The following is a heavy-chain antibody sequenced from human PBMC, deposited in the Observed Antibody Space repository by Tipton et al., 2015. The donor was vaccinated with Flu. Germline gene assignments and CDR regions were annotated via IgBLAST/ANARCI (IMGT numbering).Heavy chain of an antibody. CDR1: GGSISGYY. CDR3: ATEYRGGGNRYYFDY. D-gene: IGHD4-23*01. CDR2: IYYSGST. Sequence: TLSLTCTVSGGSISGYYWTWIRQPPGKGLEWIGYIYYSGSTNYNRSLKSRVTISVDTSKNQFSLKLSSVTAADTAVYYCATEYRGGGNRYYFDYWGQGTLVTVSS. V-gene: IGHV4-59*01. J-gene: IGHJ4*02.